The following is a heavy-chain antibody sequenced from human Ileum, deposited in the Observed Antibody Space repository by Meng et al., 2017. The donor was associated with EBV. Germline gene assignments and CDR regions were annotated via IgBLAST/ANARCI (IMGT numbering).Heavy chain of an antibody. CDR1: CGPISSVAYH. D-gene: IGHD6-13*01. CDR2: HSGSP. CDR3: AIYAEGAGGKGY. J-gene: IGHJ4*02. V-gene: IGHV4-30-4*01. Sequence: VQRTESGPGLVKPSQTRSLTCTVSCGPISSVAYHGSWIRQPPGKGLEWIGHSGSPSYNPSLRSRLTISVDPSKNQFSLRLDSATAADTAVYYCAIYAEGAGGKGYWGQGTLVTVSS.